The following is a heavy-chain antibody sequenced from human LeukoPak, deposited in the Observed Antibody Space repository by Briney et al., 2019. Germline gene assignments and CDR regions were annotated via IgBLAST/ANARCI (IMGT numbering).Heavy chain of an antibody. V-gene: IGHV4-31*03. CDR3: AREAVSPQQLVPYFDY. D-gene: IGHD6-13*01. CDR1: GGSISSGGYY. CDR2: IYYSGST. J-gene: IGHJ4*02. Sequence: PSQTLTLTCTVSGGSISSGGYYSSWIRQHPGKGLEWIGYIYYSGSTYYNPSLKSRVTISVDTSKNQFSLKLSSVTAADTAVYYCAREAVSPQQLVPYFDYWGQGTLVTVSS.